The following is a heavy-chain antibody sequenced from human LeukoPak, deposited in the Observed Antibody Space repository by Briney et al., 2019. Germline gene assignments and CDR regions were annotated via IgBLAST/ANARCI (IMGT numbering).Heavy chain of an antibody. J-gene: IGHJ2*01. Sequence: SETLSLTCAVYGGSFSGYYWSWIRQPPGKGLEWIGEINHSGSTNYNPSLKSRVTISVDTSKNQFSLKLSSVTAADTAVYYCARVGLGWCSGCLWYFDLWGRGTLVTVSS. CDR2: INHSGST. CDR1: GGSFSGYY. V-gene: IGHV4-34*01. D-gene: IGHD2-21*01. CDR3: ARVGLGWCSGCLWYFDL.